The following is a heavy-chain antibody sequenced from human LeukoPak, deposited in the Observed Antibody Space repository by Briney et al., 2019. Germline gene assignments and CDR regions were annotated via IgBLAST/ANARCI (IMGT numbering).Heavy chain of an antibody. CDR2: INPKGGST. V-gene: IGHV1-46*01. CDR1: GYTFTSYY. Sequence: ASVKVSCKASGYTFTSYYIHWVRQAPGQGLEWMGLINPKGGSTNYAQKFQGRVTMTRDTSTSTVYMELRSLRSEDTAVYYCARERGTLAVAGDAVDIWGQGTMVTVSS. J-gene: IGHJ3*02. CDR3: ARERGTLAVAGDAVDI. D-gene: IGHD6-19*01.